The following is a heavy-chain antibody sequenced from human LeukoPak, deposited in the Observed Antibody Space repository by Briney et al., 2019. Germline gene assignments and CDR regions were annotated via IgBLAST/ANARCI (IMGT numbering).Heavy chain of an antibody. J-gene: IGHJ5*02. CDR2: INHRGST. D-gene: IGHD3-10*01. CDR1: GGSCSFYY. CDR3: ARRMFWFGEFVNWFAP. Sequence: SETLSLTCALYGGSCSFYYWSGIRQPPGKGLEWIGEINHRGSTNYNPSLKSRVTISVDTSKTQFSLKLSSVTAADTAVYYCARRMFWFGEFVNWFAPWGQGTVVTVSS. V-gene: IGHV4-34*01.